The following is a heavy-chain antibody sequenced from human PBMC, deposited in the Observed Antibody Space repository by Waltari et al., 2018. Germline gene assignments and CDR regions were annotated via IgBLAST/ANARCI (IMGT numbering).Heavy chain of an antibody. J-gene: IGHJ4*02. CDR3: ARVEDYYDSSGYLDY. V-gene: IGHV4-59*11. CDR1: GGSISSHY. CDR2: IYYSGST. D-gene: IGHD3-22*01. Sequence: QVQLQESGPGLVKPSETLSLTCTVSGGSISSHYWSWIRQPPGKGLEWIGYIYYSGSTNYNPSLKSRVTISVHTSKNQFSLKLSSVTAADTAVYYCARVEDYYDSSGYLDYWGQGTLVTVSS.